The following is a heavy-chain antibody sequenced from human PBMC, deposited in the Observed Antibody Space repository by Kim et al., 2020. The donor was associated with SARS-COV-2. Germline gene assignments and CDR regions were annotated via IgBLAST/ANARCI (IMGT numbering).Heavy chain of an antibody. CDR3: ARDREGGYNYLFEY. V-gene: IGHV3-30*04. CDR1: GFTLSSYA. CDR2: ISYDGSNK. D-gene: IGHD5-18*01. J-gene: IGHJ4*02. Sequence: GGSLRLSCAASGFTLSSYAMHWVRQAPGKGLEWVAVISYDGSNKYYADSLKGRFTISRDNPENTLYLQMNSLRAEDTAVYYCARDREGGYNYLFEYWGQGTLVTVSS.